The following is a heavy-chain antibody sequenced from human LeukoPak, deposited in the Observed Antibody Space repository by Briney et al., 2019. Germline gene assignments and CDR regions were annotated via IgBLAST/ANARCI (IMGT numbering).Heavy chain of an antibody. CDR1: GDSVSSNSAA. CDR3: ARVNVGSAIFEPNWFDP. D-gene: IGHD3-3*01. V-gene: IGHV6-1*01. Sequence: SQTLSLTCAISGDSVSSNSAAWNWIRQSPSRGLEWLGRIYYRSKSKWYTDYAVSVESRITINPDTSKNQFSPQLNSVTPEDTAVYYCARVNVGSAIFEPNWFDPWGQGTLVTVSS. J-gene: IGHJ5*02. CDR2: IYYRSKSKWYT.